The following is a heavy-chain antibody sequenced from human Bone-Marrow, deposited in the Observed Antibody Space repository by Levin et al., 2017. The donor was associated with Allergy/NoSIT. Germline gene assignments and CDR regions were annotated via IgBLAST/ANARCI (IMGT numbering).Heavy chain of an antibody. CDR3: ARVGQTTWPVNYYYFGLDV. Sequence: QPGGSLRLSCAASGFTFSTYSMSWVRQTPGKGLEWVASIKHDGSEKSFVDSVKGRFTISSDYARNSLYLQMSSLRAEDTALYYCARVGQTTWPVNYYYFGLDVWGQGTTVTVSS. V-gene: IGHV3-7*01. CDR1: GFTFSTYS. D-gene: IGHD1-14*01. J-gene: IGHJ6*02. CDR2: IKHDGSEK.